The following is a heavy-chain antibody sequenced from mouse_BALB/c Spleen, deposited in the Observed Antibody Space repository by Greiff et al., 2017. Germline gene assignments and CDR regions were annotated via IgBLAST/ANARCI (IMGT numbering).Heavy chain of an antibody. J-gene: IGHJ3*01. D-gene: IGHD2-12*01. CDR2: ISSGGSYT. CDR3: ARQFYEAWFAY. Sequence: EVKLEESGGGLVKPGGSLKLSCAASGFTFSSYAMSWVRQTPEKRLEWVATISSGGSYTYYPDSVKGRFTISRDNAKNTLYLQMSSLRSEDTAMYYCARQFYEAWFAYWGQGTLVTVSA. CDR1: GFTFSSYA. V-gene: IGHV5-9-3*01.